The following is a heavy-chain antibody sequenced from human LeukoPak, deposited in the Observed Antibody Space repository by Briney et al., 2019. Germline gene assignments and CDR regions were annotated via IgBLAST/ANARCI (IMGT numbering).Heavy chain of an antibody. V-gene: IGHV4-34*01. J-gene: IGHJ6*03. CDR2: INHSGST. Sequence: PSETLSLTCAVYGGSFSGYYWSWIRQPPGKGLEWIGEINHSGSTNYNPSLKSRVTISVDTSKNQFSLKLSSVTAADTAVYYCARSIWFGESYYYYYYMDVWGKGTTVTISS. CDR1: GGSFSGYY. D-gene: IGHD3-10*01. CDR3: ARSIWFGESYYYYYYMDV.